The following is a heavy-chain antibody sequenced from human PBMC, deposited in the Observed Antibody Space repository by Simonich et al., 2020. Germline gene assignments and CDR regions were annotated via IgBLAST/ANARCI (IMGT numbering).Heavy chain of an antibody. V-gene: IGHV1-2*02. J-gene: IGHJ3*02. CDR1: GYTFAGYY. CDR3: ARVRFEAFDI. Sequence: QVQLVQSGAEVKKPGSSLNVSFKASGYTFAGYYLHWWQQATGKGLEWMGWSTPNSGGSNYAQKVQGRVTMTMDTSISTAYMELSRLRSDDTAVYYCARVRFEAFDIWGQGTMVTVSS. CDR2: STPNSGGS.